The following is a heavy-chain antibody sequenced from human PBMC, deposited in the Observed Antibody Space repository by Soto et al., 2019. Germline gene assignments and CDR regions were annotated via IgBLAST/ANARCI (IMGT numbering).Heavy chain of an antibody. D-gene: IGHD3-10*01. CDR1: GGSFSGYY. J-gene: IGHJ5*02. V-gene: IGHV4-34*01. CDR2: INHSGST. CDR3: ARGVGGSGSSNWFDP. Sequence: QVQLQQWGAGLLKPSETLSLTCAVYGGSFSGYYWSWIRQPPGKGLEWIGEINHSGSTNYNPSLKSRVTISVDTSKNQFSLKLSSVTAADTAVYYCARGVGGSGSSNWFDPWGQGTLVTVSS.